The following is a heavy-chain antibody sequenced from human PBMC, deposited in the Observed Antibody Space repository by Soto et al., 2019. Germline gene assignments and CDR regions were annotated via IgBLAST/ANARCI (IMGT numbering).Heavy chain of an antibody. CDR2: IYWDDDK. CDR1: GFSLSTYDMG. J-gene: IGHJ4*02. Sequence: ESGPTLVNPTPTLTLTCSFSGFSLSTYDMGVAWIRQPPGKALEWLALIYWDDDKRYSPSLKDRLAISKDTSSNQAVLTITNMDPGDTATYFCAHAGDYDLLTFDHWGPGTLVTVSS. V-gene: IGHV2-5*02. D-gene: IGHD4-17*01. CDR3: AHAGDYDLLTFDH.